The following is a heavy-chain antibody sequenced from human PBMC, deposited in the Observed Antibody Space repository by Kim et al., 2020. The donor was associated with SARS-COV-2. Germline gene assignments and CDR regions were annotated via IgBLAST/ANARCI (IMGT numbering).Heavy chain of an antibody. CDR3: AKDFSTLITMVRGVKGGDTGMDV. V-gene: IGHV3-23*01. CDR1: GFTFSSYA. D-gene: IGHD3-10*01. J-gene: IGHJ6*02. Sequence: GGSLRLSCAASGFTFSSYAMSWVRQAPGKGLEWVSAISGSGGSTYYADSVKGRFTISRDNSKNTLYLQMNSLRAEDTAVYYCAKDFSTLITMVRGVKGGDTGMDVWGQGTTVTVSS. CDR2: ISGSGGST.